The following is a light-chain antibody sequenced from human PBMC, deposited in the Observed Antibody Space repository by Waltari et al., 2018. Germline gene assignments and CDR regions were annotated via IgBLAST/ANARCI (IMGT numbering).Light chain of an antibody. Sequence: EIVMTQSPATLSLSPGERATLSCRASQSVTNNLAWYQQKPGQAPRLLNYRASTRAARIPARISGRESGTEFSLNISSLQSEDYAFDYCQQYNNWRLTFGGGTKVEIK. V-gene: IGKV3-15*01. J-gene: IGKJ4*01. CDR2: RAS. CDR3: QQYNNWRLT. CDR1: QSVTNN.